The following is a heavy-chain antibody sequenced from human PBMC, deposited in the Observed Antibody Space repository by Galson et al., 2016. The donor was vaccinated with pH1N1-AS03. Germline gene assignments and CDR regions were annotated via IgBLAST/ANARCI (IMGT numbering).Heavy chain of an antibody. Sequence: SLRLSCAASGFPFSNSGMHWVRQAPGKGLEWVELIWYDGSSQYYTDSVKGRFTISRDNSENTLYLQMNSLTPEDTAVYYCVVWHSSAVRWGFDYWGQGTLVTVSS. CDR2: IWYDGSSQ. V-gene: IGHV3-33*01. J-gene: IGHJ4*02. CDR3: VVWHSSAVRWGFDY. CDR1: GFPFSNSG. D-gene: IGHD3-22*01.